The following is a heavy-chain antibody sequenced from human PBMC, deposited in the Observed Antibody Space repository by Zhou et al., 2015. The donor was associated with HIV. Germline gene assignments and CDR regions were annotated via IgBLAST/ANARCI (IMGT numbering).Heavy chain of an antibody. CDR1: GGTFSSYA. V-gene: IGHV1-69*12. CDR2: IIPIFGTA. Sequence: QVQLVQSGAEVKNPGSSVKVSCRASGGTFSSYAITWVRQAPGQGLEWMGGIIPIFGTANYAQKFQGRVTITADESTSTAYMELSSLRSEDTAVYYCARDFNAHTYYYDSSGYYYGMDVWGQGTTVTVSS. D-gene: IGHD3-22*01. J-gene: IGHJ6*02. CDR3: ARDFNAHTYYYDSSGYYYGMDV.